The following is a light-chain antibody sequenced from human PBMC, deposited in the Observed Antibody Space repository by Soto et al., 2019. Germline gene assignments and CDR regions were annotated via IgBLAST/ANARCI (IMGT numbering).Light chain of an antibody. Sequence: EIVLPQSPGTLSLAPGERATLSCRDSQSVSNNYLAWYQQKPGQAPRLLIYGASNRATGIPDRFSGSGSGTDFTLTISSLQPEDFAVYYCLQDYNLPITFGQGTRLEI. CDR1: QSVSNNY. CDR2: GAS. CDR3: LQDYNLPIT. J-gene: IGKJ5*01. V-gene: IGKV3D-7*01.